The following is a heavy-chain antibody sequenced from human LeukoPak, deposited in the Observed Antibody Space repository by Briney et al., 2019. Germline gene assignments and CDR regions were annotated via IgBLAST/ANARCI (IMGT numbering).Heavy chain of an antibody. J-gene: IGHJ6*02. D-gene: IGHD6-13*01. CDR1: GFTFTSYA. CDR3: ATFVSSSWYLGRYYGMDV. Sequence: PGGSLRLSCAASGFTFTSYAMSWVRQAPGKGLEWVSGISGSGGSTYYADSRQGRFTISRDNSKKILYLQMNSLRAEDAAVYYCATFVSSSWYLGRYYGMDVWGQGTTVTVSS. CDR2: ISGSGGST. V-gene: IGHV3-23*01.